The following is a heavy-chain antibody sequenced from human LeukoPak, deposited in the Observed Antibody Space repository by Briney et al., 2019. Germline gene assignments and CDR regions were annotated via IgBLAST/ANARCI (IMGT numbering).Heavy chain of an antibody. V-gene: IGHV3-15*01. CDR1: GFTFSSYA. J-gene: IGHJ5*02. CDR2: IKSKTDGGTT. D-gene: IGHD6-19*01. CDR3: ARVVQWLVVNWFDP. Sequence: GGSLRLSCAASGFTFSSYAMSWVRQAPGKGLEWVGRIKSKTDGGTTDYAAPVKGRFTISRDDSKNTLYLQMNSLKTEDTAVYYCARVVQWLVVNWFDPWGRGTLVTVSS.